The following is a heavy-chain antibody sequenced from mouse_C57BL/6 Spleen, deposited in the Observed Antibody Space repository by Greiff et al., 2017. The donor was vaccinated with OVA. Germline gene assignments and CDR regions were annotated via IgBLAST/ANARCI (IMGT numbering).Heavy chain of an antibody. CDR2: IHPNSGST. J-gene: IGHJ4*01. Sequence: QVHVQQPGAELVKPGASVKLSCKASGYTFTSYWMHWVKQRPGQGLEWIGMIHPNSGSTNYNEKFKGKATLTADKSSSTAYMQLSSLTSEYSAVYYCARSYGCNNWDCYAMDYWGQGTSVTVSS. V-gene: IGHV1-64*01. CDR3: ARSYGCNNWDCYAMDY. CDR1: GYTFTSYW. D-gene: IGHD4-1*01.